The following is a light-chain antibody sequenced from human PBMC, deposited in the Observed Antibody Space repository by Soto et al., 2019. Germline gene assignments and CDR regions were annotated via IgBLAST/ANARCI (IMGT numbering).Light chain of an antibody. V-gene: IGLV2-14*01. J-gene: IGLJ2*01. CDR2: DVS. CDR1: SSDVGGYNY. CDR3: RLYNSSRPLVV. Sequence: QSVLTQPASVSGSPGQSITISCTGTSSDVGGYNYVSWYQQHPGKAPKLMIYDVSNRPSGVSNRFSGSKSGNTASLTISGVQGEDGGDYYCRLYNSSRPLVVFGGGTKVTVL.